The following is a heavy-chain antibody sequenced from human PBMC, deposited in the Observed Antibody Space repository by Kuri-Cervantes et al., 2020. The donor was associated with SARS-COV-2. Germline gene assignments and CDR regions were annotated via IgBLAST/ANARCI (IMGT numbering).Heavy chain of an antibody. V-gene: IGHV3-48*03. CDR1: GFTFSSYG. J-gene: IGHJ5*02. CDR3: ARDGTAGGSYNWFDP. Sequence: GGSLRLSCAASGFTFSSYGMHWVRQAPGKGLEWVSYVSHSGTIIYQADSVKGRFTISRDNAKNSLYLQMNSLRGEDTAVYYCARDGTAGGSYNWFDPWGQGTLVTVSS. D-gene: IGHD1-26*01. CDR2: VSHSGTII.